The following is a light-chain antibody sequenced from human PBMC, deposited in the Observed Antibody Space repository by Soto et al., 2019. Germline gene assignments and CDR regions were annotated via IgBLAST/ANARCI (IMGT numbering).Light chain of an antibody. CDR1: QSLSSNC. Sequence: EIVLTQSPGTLSLTPGERATLSCRASQSLSSNCLAWFQQKPGQAPRLLIYGASSRATGIPDRFSGSGSGTDFTLTISRLEPEDFAVYYCQHYDSSPLTFGGGTKVEIK. J-gene: IGKJ4*01. CDR3: QHYDSSPLT. V-gene: IGKV3-20*01. CDR2: GAS.